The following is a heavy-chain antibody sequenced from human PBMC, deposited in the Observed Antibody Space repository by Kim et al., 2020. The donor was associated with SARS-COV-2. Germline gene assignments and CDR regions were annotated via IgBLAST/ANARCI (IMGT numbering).Heavy chain of an antibody. V-gene: IGHV4-31*02. J-gene: IGHJ4*02. Sequence: TPSLKSRVTISVDTSKNQFSLKLSSVTAADTAVYYCAREIHTNGVCYLDYWGQGTLVTVSS. D-gene: IGHD2-8*01. CDR3: AREIHTNGVCYLDY.